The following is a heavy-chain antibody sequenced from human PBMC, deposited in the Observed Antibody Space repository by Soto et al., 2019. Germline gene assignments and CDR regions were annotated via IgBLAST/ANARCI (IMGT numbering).Heavy chain of an antibody. J-gene: IGHJ6*02. D-gene: IGHD5-18*01. CDR3: AKSTWIRDYYYYGMDV. Sequence: QVQLVESGGGVVQPGRSLRLSCAASGFTFSSYGMHWVRQAPGKGLEWVAVIPYDGSNKYYADSVKGRFTISRDNSKNTLYLQMNSLRAEDTAVYYCAKSTWIRDYYYYGMDVWGQGTTVTVSS. CDR2: IPYDGSNK. V-gene: IGHV3-30*18. CDR1: GFTFSSYG.